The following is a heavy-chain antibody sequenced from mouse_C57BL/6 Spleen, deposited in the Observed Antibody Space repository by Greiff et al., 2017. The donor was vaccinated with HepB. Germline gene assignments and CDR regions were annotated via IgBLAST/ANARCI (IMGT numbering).Heavy chain of an antibody. Sequence: QVQLKQPGAELVKPGASVKLSCKASGYTFTSYWMHWVKQRPGQGLEWIGMIHPNSGSTNYNEKFKSKATLTVDKSSSTAYMQLSSLTSEDSAVYYCARSLMVTTGGFDYWGQGTTLTVSS. D-gene: IGHD2-2*01. V-gene: IGHV1-64*01. J-gene: IGHJ2*01. CDR3: ARSLMVTTGGFDY. CDR2: IHPNSGST. CDR1: GYTFTSYW.